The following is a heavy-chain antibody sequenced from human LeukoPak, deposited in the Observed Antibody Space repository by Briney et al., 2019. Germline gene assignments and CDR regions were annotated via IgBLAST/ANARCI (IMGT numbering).Heavy chain of an antibody. V-gene: IGHV3-23*01. CDR2: ISGSGGST. J-gene: IGHJ4*02. D-gene: IGHD1-14*01. CDR1: GFTFSSYA. Sequence: GGSLRLSCAASGFTFSSYAMSWVRQAPGKGLEWVSAISGSGGSTYCADSVKGRFTISRDNSKNTLYLQMNSLRAEDTAVYYCAKDLNLRGYCDYWGQGTLVTVSS. CDR3: AKDLNLRGYCDY.